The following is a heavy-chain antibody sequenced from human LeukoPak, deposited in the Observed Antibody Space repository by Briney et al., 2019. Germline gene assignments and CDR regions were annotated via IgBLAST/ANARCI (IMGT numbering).Heavy chain of an antibody. CDR3: ARDGSVAGILHYYGMDV. J-gene: IGHJ6*02. CDR2: INAGNGNT. D-gene: IGHD6-19*01. Sequence: ASVKVSCKASGYTFTSYAMHWVRQAPGQRLEWMGWINAGNGNTKYSQKFQGRVTITRDTSASTAYMELSSLRSEDTAVYYCARDGSVAGILHYYGMDVWGQGTTVTVSS. CDR1: GYTFTSYA. V-gene: IGHV1-3*01.